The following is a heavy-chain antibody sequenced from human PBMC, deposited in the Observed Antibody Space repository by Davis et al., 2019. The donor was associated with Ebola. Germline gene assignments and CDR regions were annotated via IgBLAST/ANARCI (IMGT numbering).Heavy chain of an antibody. CDR1: GFTFSSYW. J-gene: IGHJ4*02. CDR3: ARGPLDY. CDR2: INQDGSEK. Sequence: PGGSLRLSCAASGFTFSSYWMNWVRQAPGKGLEWVANINQDGSEKYYADSVKGRFTISRDNADKSLYLQMNSLRAEDTAVYYCARGPLDYWGQGTLVTVSS. V-gene: IGHV3-7*01.